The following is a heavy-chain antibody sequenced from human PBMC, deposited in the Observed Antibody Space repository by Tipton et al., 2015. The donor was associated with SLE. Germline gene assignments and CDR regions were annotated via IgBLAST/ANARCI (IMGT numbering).Heavy chain of an antibody. J-gene: IGHJ4*02. CDR1: GFTLSSYG. CDR2: ISGSGGST. Sequence: SLRLSCAASGFTLSSYGMHWVRQAPGKGLEWVSAISGSGGSTYYADSVKGRFTISRDNSKNTLYLQMNSLRAEDTAVYYCAKGGSYYDYWGQGALVTVSS. D-gene: IGHD3-16*01. CDR3: AKGGSYYDY. V-gene: IGHV3-23*01.